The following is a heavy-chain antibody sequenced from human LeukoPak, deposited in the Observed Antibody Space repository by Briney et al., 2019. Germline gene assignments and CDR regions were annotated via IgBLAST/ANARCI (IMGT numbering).Heavy chain of an antibody. J-gene: IGHJ5*02. CDR1: GGSISNYY. V-gene: IGHV4-59*12. CDR3: ARGSGPTYYDFWSGYPPLGWFDP. Sequence: PSETLSLTCTVSGGSISNYYWTWIRQPPGKGLEWIGYIYYSGSTDYNPSLRSRVTISVDTSKNQFSLKLSSVTAADTAVYYCARGSGPTYYDFWSGYPPLGWFDPWGQGTLVTVSS. D-gene: IGHD3-3*01. CDR2: IYYSGST.